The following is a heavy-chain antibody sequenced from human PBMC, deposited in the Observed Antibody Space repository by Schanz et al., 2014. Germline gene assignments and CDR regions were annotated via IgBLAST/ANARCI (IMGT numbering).Heavy chain of an antibody. D-gene: IGHD6-6*01. CDR3: ARGSSASLSRVWFDL. J-gene: IGHJ5*02. CDR1: GFTFFGSFA. Sequence: EVQLVESGGGLVQPGGSLRLSCVASGFTFFGSFAMSWVRQAPGKGLEWVSGINWNGGDTSYADSVKGRFIISRDNAKNSLYLEMNSLRAGDTAFYHCARGSSASLSRVWFDLWGQGTLVTVSS. V-gene: IGHV3-20*01. CDR2: INWNGGDT.